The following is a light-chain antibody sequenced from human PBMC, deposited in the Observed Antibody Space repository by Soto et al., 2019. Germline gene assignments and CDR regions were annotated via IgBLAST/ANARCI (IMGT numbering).Light chain of an antibody. Sequence: EIVLTQSPATLSLSPGERATLSCRASQSVSSYLAWYQQKPGQAPRLFIYDASNRATGVPARFSGSGSGTDFPLTISSLEPEDFAVYSCQQRSNWPWTFGQGTKVEIK. CDR1: QSVSSY. J-gene: IGKJ1*01. CDR3: QQRSNWPWT. V-gene: IGKV3-11*01. CDR2: DAS.